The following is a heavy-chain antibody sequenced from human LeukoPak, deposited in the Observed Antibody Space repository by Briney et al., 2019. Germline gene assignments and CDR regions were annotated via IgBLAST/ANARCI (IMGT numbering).Heavy chain of an antibody. V-gene: IGHV4-39*07. CDR1: GGSISSSSYY. Sequence: PSETLSLTCTVSGGSISSSSYYWGWIRQPPGKGLEWIGSIYYSGSTYYNPSLKSRVTISVDTSKNQFSLKLSSVTAADTAVYYCERGVDSSSWYKNRGFDYWGQGTLVTVSS. J-gene: IGHJ4*02. CDR3: ERGVDSSSWYKNRGFDY. CDR2: IYYSGST. D-gene: IGHD6-13*01.